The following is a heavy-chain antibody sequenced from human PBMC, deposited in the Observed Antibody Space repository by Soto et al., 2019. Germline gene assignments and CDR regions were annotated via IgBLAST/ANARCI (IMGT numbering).Heavy chain of an antibody. CDR1: GITFTNAW. V-gene: IGHV3-15*01. CDR2: IKNKADGGTT. Sequence: LRLSCAASGITFTNAWMSWVRQAPGKGLEWVGRIKNKADGGTTDYAAPVRGRFTISRDDSKNTLFLQMNRLETEDTAVYYCTTDPGDYEDFWGRGTLVTVSS. J-gene: IGHJ4*02. D-gene: IGHD4-17*01. CDR3: TTDPGDYEDF.